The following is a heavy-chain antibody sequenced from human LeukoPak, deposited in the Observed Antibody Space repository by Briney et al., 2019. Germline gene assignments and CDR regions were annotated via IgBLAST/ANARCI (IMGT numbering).Heavy chain of an antibody. CDR1: GFTFSSSA. CDR2: IVSNGGST. CDR3: VKPSGYSGYGYFFDY. Sequence: GGSLRLSCSASGFTFSSSAMHWVRQAPGKGLEYVSAIVSNGGSTYYADSVKGRFTISRDNSKNTLYLQMSSLRAEGTAVYYCVKPSGYSGYGYFFDYWGQGTLVTVSS. J-gene: IGHJ4*02. V-gene: IGHV3-64D*06. D-gene: IGHD5-12*01.